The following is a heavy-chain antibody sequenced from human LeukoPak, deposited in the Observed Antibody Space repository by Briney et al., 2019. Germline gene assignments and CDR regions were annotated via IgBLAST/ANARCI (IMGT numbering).Heavy chain of an antibody. CDR2: IDDSCDST. Sequence: PEGSLRLSCAASGFSFSSNAMNWVRQAPGKGLELVSAIDDSCDSTYYADSVKGRFTISRDNSRNRLYLQMDSLRGDDTALYYCAKGVNDYWGQGTLVTVSS. CDR3: AKGVNDY. J-gene: IGHJ4*02. CDR1: GFSFSSNA. V-gene: IGHV3-23*01. D-gene: IGHD3-3*01.